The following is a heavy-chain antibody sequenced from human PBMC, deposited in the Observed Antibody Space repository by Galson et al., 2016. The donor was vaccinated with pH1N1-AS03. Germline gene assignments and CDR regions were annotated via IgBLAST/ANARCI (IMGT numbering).Heavy chain of an antibody. CDR3: ARAAPFDP. J-gene: IGHJ5*02. D-gene: IGHD2-15*01. Sequence: SVKVSCKASGGTFSSYAINWVRQAPGQGLEWMGWISPYNGNTQYAQRLEGRVTMTTDTSTNTAYLELRSLTYDDTAVYYCARAAPFDPWGHGTLVIVSS. CDR1: GGTFSSYA. CDR2: ISPYNGNT. V-gene: IGHV1-18*01.